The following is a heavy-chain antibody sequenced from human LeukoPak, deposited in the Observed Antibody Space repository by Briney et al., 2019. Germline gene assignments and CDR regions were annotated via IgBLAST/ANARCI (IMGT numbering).Heavy chain of an antibody. CDR2: ISSSSSYI. V-gene: IGHV3-21*01. Sequence: GGSLRLSCAASGFTFSSYSMTWVRQAPGKGLEWVSSISSSSSYIYYADSVKGRFTISRDNAKNSLYLQMNSLRAEDTAVYYCARISVGYCSSTSCQGAFDIWGQGTMVTVSS. D-gene: IGHD2-2*01. CDR1: GFTFSSYS. J-gene: IGHJ3*02. CDR3: ARISVGYCSSTSCQGAFDI.